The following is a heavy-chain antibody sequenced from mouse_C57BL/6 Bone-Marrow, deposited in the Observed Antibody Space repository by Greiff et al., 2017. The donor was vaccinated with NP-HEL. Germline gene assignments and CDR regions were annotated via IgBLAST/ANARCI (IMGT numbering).Heavy chain of an antibody. Sequence: DVQLQESGGGLVKPGGSLKLSCAASGFTFSSYTMSWVRQTPEKRLEWVATISGGGGNTYYPDSVKGRFTISRDNAKNTLYLQMSSLRSEDTALYYCARHKTVVATYYFDYWGQGTTLTVSS. CDR2: ISGGGGNT. V-gene: IGHV5-9*01. CDR3: ARHKTVVATYYFDY. J-gene: IGHJ2*01. D-gene: IGHD1-1*01. CDR1: GFTFSSYT.